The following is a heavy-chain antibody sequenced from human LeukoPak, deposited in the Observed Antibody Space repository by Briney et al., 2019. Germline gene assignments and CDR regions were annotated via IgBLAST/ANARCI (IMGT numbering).Heavy chain of an antibody. CDR2: ISYDGSNK. CDR1: GFTFSSYA. CDR3: ARDGYYYDSSGYYPHHPFDY. Sequence: PGRSLRLSCAASGFTFSSYAMHWVRQAPGKGLEWVAVISYDGSNKYYADSVKGRFTISRDNSKNTLYLQMNSLRAEDTAVYYCARDGYYYDSSGYYPHHPFDYWGQGTLVTVSS. V-gene: IGHV3-30-3*01. J-gene: IGHJ4*02. D-gene: IGHD3-22*01.